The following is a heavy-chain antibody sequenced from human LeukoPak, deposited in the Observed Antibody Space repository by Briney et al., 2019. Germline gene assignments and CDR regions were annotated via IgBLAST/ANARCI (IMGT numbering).Heavy chain of an antibody. Sequence: GGSLRLSCAASGFTFSGHWMTWVRQAPGKGLEWVSSISSSSSYIYYADSVKGRFTISRDNAKNSLYLQMNSLRAEDTAVYYCAREPPYCSSTSCYSGYYGMDVWGQGTTVTVSS. CDR3: AREPPYCSSTSCYSGYYGMDV. CDR2: ISSSSSYI. D-gene: IGHD2-2*01. CDR1: GFTFSGHW. J-gene: IGHJ6*02. V-gene: IGHV3-21*01.